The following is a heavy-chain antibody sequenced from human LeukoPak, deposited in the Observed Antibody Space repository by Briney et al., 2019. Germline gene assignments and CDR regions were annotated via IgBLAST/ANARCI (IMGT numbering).Heavy chain of an antibody. J-gene: IGHJ6*03. Sequence: PGGSLRLSCAASGFTFSNAWMSWVRQAPGKGLEWVGRIKSKTDGGTTDYAAPVKGRFTISRDDSKNTLYLQMNSLKTEDTAVYYCTTVLFPVTTPFLPLDYYYYMDVWGKGTTVTVSS. D-gene: IGHD4-17*01. CDR2: IKSKTDGGTT. CDR1: GFTFSNAW. CDR3: TTVLFPVTTPFLPLDYYYYMDV. V-gene: IGHV3-15*01.